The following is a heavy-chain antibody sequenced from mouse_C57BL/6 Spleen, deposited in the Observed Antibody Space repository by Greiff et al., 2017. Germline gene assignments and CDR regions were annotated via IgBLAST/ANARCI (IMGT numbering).Heavy chain of an antibody. CDR1: GYTFTSYG. CDR2: IYPRSGNT. V-gene: IGHV1-81*01. J-gene: IGHJ3*01. CDR3: ATRDGGYYGFAY. Sequence: QVQLQQSGAELARPGASVKLSCKASGYTFTSYGISWVKQRTRQGLEWIGEIYPRSGNTYYNEKFKGKATLTADKSSSTAYMELRSLTSEDSAVYFCATRDGGYYGFAYWGQGTLVTVSA. D-gene: IGHD2-3*01.